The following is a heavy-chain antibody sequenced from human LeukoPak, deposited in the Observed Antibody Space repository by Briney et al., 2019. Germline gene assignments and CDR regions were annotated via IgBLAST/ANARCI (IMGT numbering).Heavy chain of an antibody. V-gene: IGHV3-48*03. Sequence: GGSLRLSCAASGFTFSSYEMNWVRQAPGKGLEWVSYISSSGSTIYYADSVKGRSTISRDNAKNSLYLQMNSLRAEDTAVYYCATCGYTYGLYFDYWGQGTLVTVSS. CDR3: ATCGYTYGLYFDY. D-gene: IGHD5-18*01. CDR2: ISSSGSTI. J-gene: IGHJ4*02. CDR1: GFTFSSYE.